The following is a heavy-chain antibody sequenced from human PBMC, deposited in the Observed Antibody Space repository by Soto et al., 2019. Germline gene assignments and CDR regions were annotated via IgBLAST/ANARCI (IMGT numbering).Heavy chain of an antibody. CDR3: VPHWDHFDSSGYDFDS. CDR2: IDPNGSYT. D-gene: IGHD3-22*01. J-gene: IGHJ4*02. V-gene: IGHV5-10-1*01. CDR1: GYNFISHL. Sequence: GESLKISSQGSGYNFISHLISWVRQMPWKGLAWRGLIDPNGSYTRYSPPVEGHVSITADEYNRTVYLQWSSLKAKYTVLYYCVPHWDHFDSSGYDFDSWGQGSPV.